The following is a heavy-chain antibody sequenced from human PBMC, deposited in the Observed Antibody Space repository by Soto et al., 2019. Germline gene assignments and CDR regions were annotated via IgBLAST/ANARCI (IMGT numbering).Heavy chain of an antibody. J-gene: IGHJ5*01. CDR3: ARGYESSRRYLPLLDS. CDR1: SGSFSGYY. D-gene: IGHD3-22*01. V-gene: IGHV4-34*01. Sequence: QVQLQQWGAGLLKPSETLSLRCVVNSGSFSGYYWTWIRQNPGKGLEWIGEISHSGSTNYNPSLMSRVTMSADTSKKEFSLRLSSVTAAVTALYFCARGYESSRRYLPLLDSWGQGTLVTVSS. CDR2: ISHSGST.